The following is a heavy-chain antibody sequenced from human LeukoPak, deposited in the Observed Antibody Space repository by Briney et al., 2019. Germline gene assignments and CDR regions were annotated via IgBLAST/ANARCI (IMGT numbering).Heavy chain of an antibody. CDR3: ARGRITMVRGVNY. CDR1: GYTFTGYY. Sequence: ASVKVSCKASGYTFTGYYMHWVRLASGQGREWMGWINPNSGGTNYAQKFQGRVTMTRDTSISTAYMELSRLRSDDTAVYYCARGRITMVRGVNYWGQGSLVTVSS. J-gene: IGHJ4*02. CDR2: INPNSGGT. D-gene: IGHD3-10*01. V-gene: IGHV1-2*02.